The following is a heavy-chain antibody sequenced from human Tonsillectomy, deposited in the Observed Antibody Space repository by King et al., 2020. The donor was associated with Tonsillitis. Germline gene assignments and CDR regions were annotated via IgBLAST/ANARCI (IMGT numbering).Heavy chain of an antibody. V-gene: IGHV4-61*02. CDR3: ARYTSSSFFDY. Sequence: QLQESGPGLVKPSQTLSLTCTVSGGSISSGNYYWSWIRQPAGKGLEWIGRIYTSGSTNYNPSLKSRVTMSVDTSKNQVSLKLSSVTAADTAVYYCARYTSSSFFDYWGQGTLVTVSS. CDR2: IYTSGST. D-gene: IGHD6-6*01. CDR1: GGSISSGNYY. J-gene: IGHJ4*02.